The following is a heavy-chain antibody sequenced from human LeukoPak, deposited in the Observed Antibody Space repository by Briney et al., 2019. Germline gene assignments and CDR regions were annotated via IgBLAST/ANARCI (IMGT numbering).Heavy chain of an antibody. J-gene: IGHJ5*02. V-gene: IGHV4-39*01. CDR1: GGSISSSSYY. D-gene: IGHD2-2*01. Sequence: PSGTLSLTCTVSGGSISSSSYYWGWIRQPPGKGLEWIGSIYYSGSTYYNPSLKSRVTISVDTSKNQFSLKLSSVTAADTAVYYCARSGGVVPAARWFDPWGQGTLVTVSS. CDR2: IYYSGST. CDR3: ARSGGVVPAARWFDP.